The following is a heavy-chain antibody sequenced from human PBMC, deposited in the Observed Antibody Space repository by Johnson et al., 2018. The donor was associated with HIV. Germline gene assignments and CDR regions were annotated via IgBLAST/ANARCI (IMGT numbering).Heavy chain of an antibody. CDR3: AKHLDGDSNDAFDI. CDR2: VRYDGSNT. D-gene: IGHD4-17*01. Sequence: QVQLVESGGGVVQPGASLRLSCAASGFTFSSYGMHWVRQAPGKGLDWVAFVRYDGSNTYYADSVKGRFTISRDNSKNTLYLQVNSLRAEDTAVYYCAKHLDGDSNDAFDIWGQGTMVTVSS. J-gene: IGHJ3*02. CDR1: GFTFSSYG. V-gene: IGHV3-30*02.